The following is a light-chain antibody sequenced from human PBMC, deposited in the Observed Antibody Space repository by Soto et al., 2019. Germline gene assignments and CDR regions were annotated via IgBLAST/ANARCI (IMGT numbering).Light chain of an antibody. CDR1: QSVSSN. V-gene: IGKV3-15*01. Sequence: EIVMTQSPATLSVSPGERDTLSCRASQSVSSNLAWYQQKPGQAPRLLIYGASTRATGIPARFSGSGSGTEFTLTISSLQSEDFEVYYCQQYNNWPPGTFGQGTKVEIK. J-gene: IGKJ1*01. CDR2: GAS. CDR3: QQYNNWPPGT.